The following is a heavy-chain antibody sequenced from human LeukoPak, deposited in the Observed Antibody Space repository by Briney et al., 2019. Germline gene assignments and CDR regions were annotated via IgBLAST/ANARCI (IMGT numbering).Heavy chain of an antibody. J-gene: IGHJ4*02. CDR3: ARLFRYCSSTSCPRDY. Sequence: SETLSLTCTVSGGSISSYYWSWIRQPPGKGLEWIGYIYYSGSTNYNPSLKSRVTISVDTSKNQFSLKLSSVTAADTAVYYCARLFRYCSSTSCPRDYWGQGTLVTVSS. V-gene: IGHV4-59*08. D-gene: IGHD2-2*01. CDR1: GGSISSYY. CDR2: IYYSGST.